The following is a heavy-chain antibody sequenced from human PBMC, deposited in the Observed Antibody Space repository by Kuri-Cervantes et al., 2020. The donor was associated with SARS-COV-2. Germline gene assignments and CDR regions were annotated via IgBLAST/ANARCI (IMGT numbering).Heavy chain of an antibody. D-gene: IGHD2-2*01. CDR2: IRYDGSNK. CDR1: GFTFSSYG. V-gene: IGHV3-30*02. Sequence: GGSLRLSCAASGFTFSSYGMHWVRQAPGKGLEWVAFIRYDGSNKYYADSVKGRFTISRDNSKNTLYLQMNSLRAEDTAVYYCARDREYCSSTSCFFDYWGQGTLVTVSS. J-gene: IGHJ4*02. CDR3: ARDREYCSSTSCFFDY.